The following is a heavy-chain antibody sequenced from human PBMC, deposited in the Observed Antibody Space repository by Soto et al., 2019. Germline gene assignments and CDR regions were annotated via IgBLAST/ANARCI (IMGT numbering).Heavy chain of an antibody. Sequence: SETLYLTCTVSGGSISSYYWSCIRQPPGKGLEWIGYNYYSGSTNYNPALKSRVTISVDTSKNQFSLKLSSVTAADTAVYYCGRGPGIAAACFEPWEQGTLVTVSS. V-gene: IGHV4-59*01. CDR2: NYYSGST. D-gene: IGHD6-13*01. CDR1: GGSISSYY. J-gene: IGHJ5*02. CDR3: GRGPGIAAACFEP.